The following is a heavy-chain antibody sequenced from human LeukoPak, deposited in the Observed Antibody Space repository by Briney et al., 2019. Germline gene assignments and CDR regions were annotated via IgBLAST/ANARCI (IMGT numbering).Heavy chain of an antibody. V-gene: IGHV1-2*02. CDR1: GYTFTGYY. CDR2: INPNSGGT. J-gene: IGHJ5*02. Sequence: GASVKLSCKSSGYTFTGYYMHWVRQAPGQGLEWMGWINPNSGGTNYAQKFQGRVTMTRDTSISTAYMELSRLRSDDTAVYYVAMQANCSSTSCPNWFDPWGQGTLVTVSS. CDR3: AMQANCSSTSCPNWFDP. D-gene: IGHD2-2*01.